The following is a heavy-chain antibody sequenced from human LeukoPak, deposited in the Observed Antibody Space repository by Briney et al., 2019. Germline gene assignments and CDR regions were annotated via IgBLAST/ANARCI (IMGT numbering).Heavy chain of an antibody. CDR2: YRGSGVST. J-gene: IGHJ4*02. D-gene: IGHD6-19*01. Sequence: GGSLRLSCAASGFTFSSYAMSWVRQAPGKGLEWVSAYRGSGVSTYYADSVKGRFTIYRDNSTITLYVQMNSLRAEGRALYYCAKGPASGWTPLLEYGGQGTRVPVPS. CDR1: GFTFSSYA. V-gene: IGHV3-23*01. CDR3: AKGPASGWTPLLEY.